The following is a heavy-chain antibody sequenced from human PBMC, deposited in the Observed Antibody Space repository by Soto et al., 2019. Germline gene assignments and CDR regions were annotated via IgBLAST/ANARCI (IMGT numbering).Heavy chain of an antibody. V-gene: IGHV3-15*01. CDR1: GFTFSKAW. CDR3: TTDSGMSPYSFYY. D-gene: IGHD1-26*01. Sequence: SLRLSCAPSGFTFSKAWVGWVRQAPGKGLEWVGRIMSKTDGGTTDYAAPVKGRFTISRDDSKSTLYLQMNSLKTEDTAFYYCTTDSGMSPYSFYYWGQGTLVTVSS. J-gene: IGHJ4*02. CDR2: IMSKTDGGTT.